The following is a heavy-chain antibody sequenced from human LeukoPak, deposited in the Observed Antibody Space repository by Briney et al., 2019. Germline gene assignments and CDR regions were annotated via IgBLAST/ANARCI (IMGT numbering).Heavy chain of an antibody. CDR2: IYYSGST. Sequence: PSETLSLTCTVSGGSISSSSYYWGWIRQPPGKGLEWIGSIYYSGSTYYNPSLKSRVTISVDTSKNQFSLKLSSVTAADTAVYYCARHAVELAERWLQFRPWDYWGQGTLVTVSS. J-gene: IGHJ4*02. D-gene: IGHD5-24*01. CDR1: GGSISSSSYY. V-gene: IGHV4-39*01. CDR3: ARHAVELAERWLQFRPWDY.